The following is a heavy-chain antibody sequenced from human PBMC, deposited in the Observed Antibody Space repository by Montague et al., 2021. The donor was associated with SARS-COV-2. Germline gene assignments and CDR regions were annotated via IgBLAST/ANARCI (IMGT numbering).Heavy chain of an antibody. CDR3: AAHGDY. CDR1: GFTFSSYN. V-gene: IGHV3-21*01. J-gene: IGHJ4*02. Sequence: SLRLSCAASGFTFSSYNMHWVRQAPGKGLEWVSSISSSCSDIHYADSVKGRFTISRDNARNSLYLQMNSLTAEDTAVYYCAAHGDYWGQGILVTVSS. CDR2: ISSSCSDI. D-gene: IGHD1-26*01.